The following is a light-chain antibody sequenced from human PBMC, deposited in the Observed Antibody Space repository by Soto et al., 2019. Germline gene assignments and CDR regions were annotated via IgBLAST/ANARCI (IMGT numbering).Light chain of an antibody. CDR1: QSIGDS. CDR2: DAS. CDR3: QQYGGLSRT. Sequence: DIQVTQSPSTLSASLGDRVTITCRATQSIGDSLAWYHQKPGTAPKLLIYDASSLERWVPSRFSGSGFGTEFTLTISGLQPDDFGTYYCQQYGGLSRTFGRGTRVEV. V-gene: IGKV1-5*01. J-gene: IGKJ1*01.